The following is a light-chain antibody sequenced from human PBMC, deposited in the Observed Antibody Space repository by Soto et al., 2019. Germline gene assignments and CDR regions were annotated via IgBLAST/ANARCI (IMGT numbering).Light chain of an antibody. CDR3: QKNDTVPFT. Sequence: DIQRTXSPXXXXASLGDRVTITCRASRDISHHFAWYQQRPGKVPRLLIYAASALEPGVPSRFIGGGSGPDFTLTITRLQPEDIAHYYCQKNDTVPFTFGHRTSV. CDR2: AAS. V-gene: IGKV1-27*01. CDR1: RDISHH. J-gene: IGKJ3*01.